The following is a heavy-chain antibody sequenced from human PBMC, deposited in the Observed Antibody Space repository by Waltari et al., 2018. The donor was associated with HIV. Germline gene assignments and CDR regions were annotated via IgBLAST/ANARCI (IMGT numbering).Heavy chain of an antibody. CDR3: ARLGTTVVGAFDI. V-gene: IGHV5-51*01. J-gene: IGHJ3*02. Sequence: ELHLVQSGPEVKRPGKSLRISGRGFGTSFPTSGFGWVPRMPGKGLDWMGIIYPGDSDTRYSPSFQGQVTISADKSISTAYLQWSSLKASDTAMYYCARLGTTVVGAFDIWGQGTMVTVSS. CDR1: GTSFPTSG. D-gene: IGHD4-17*01. CDR2: IYPGDSDT.